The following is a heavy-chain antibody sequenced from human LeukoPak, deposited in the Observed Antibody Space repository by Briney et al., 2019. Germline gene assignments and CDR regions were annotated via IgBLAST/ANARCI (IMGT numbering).Heavy chain of an antibody. V-gene: IGHV3-30*18. CDR2: ISYDGSNK. J-gene: IGHJ4*02. Sequence: GGSLRLSCAASGFTFSSYGMHWVRQAPGKGLEWVAVISYDGSNKYYADSVKGRFTISRDNSKNTLYLQMNSLRAEDTAVYYCAKSDYGDYEGPLDYWGQGTLVTVSS. CDR1: GFTFSSYG. D-gene: IGHD4-17*01. CDR3: AKSDYGDYEGPLDY.